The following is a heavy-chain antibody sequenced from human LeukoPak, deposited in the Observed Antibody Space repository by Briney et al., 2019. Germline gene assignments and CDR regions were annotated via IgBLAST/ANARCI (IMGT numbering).Heavy chain of an antibody. V-gene: IGHV4-39*07. D-gene: IGHD3-22*01. CDR2: IYCSGST. CDR3: ARVDSSGYYYLGGLGYYYYYYMAV. Sequence: SETLSLTCTVSGGSISNSSYYWGWIRQPPGKGREWIGSIYCSGSTYYNPSLKILVTISVDTSKTQLSLKLSSVTAAEPAVYYCARVDSSGYYYLGGLGYYYYYYMAVWGKGTTVTVSS. CDR1: GGSISNSSYY. J-gene: IGHJ6*03.